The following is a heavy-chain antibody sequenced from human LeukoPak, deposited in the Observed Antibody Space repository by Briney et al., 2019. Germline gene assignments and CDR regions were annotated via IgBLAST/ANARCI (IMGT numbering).Heavy chain of an antibody. D-gene: IGHD3-22*01. V-gene: IGHV1-2*02. J-gene: IGHJ3*02. CDR2: IDPNSGGT. CDR1: GYTFTGYY. Sequence: ASVKVSCKASGYTFTGYYMHWVRQAPGQGLEWMGWIDPNSGGTNYAQKFQGRVTMTRDTSISTAYMELSRLRSDDTAVYYCARTLTATYYYDSSGSHDAFDIWGQGTMVTVSS. CDR3: ARTLTATYYYDSSGSHDAFDI.